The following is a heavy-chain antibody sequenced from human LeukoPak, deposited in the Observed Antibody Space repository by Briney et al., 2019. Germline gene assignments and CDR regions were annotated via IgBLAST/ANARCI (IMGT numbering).Heavy chain of an antibody. D-gene: IGHD5-12*01. CDR1: GGSISTNNW. Sequence: SETLSLTCAVSGGSISTNNWWSWVRQPPGKGLEWIGEMYHSGNINYNPSLKSRATISVDKSNNQFSLRLTSVTAADTAVYYCARAAQLNSGYDYYYYHYYMDVWGKGTTVTVSS. V-gene: IGHV4-4*02. CDR2: MYHSGNI. CDR3: ARAAQLNSGYDYYYYHYYMDV. J-gene: IGHJ6*03.